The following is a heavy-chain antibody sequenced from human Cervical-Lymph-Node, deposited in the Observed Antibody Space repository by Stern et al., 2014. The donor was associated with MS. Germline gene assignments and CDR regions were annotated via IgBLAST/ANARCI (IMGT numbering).Heavy chain of an antibody. CDR3: TRDIAAAATGFDY. Sequence: VQLVESGAAVKKPGTSVKVSCKASGYTLTNHYIHWVRQAPGQGLEWVGIVSPTSGTTAYAQRFQGRVTMTRDMSTNTFYLDLSSLTSEDTAVYFCTRDIAAAATGFDYWGQGTLVTVSS. CDR1: GYTLTNHY. J-gene: IGHJ4*02. D-gene: IGHD2-15*01. CDR2: VSPTSGTT. V-gene: IGHV1-46*01.